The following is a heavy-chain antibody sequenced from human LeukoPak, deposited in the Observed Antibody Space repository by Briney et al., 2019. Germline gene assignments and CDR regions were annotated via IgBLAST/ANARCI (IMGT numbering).Heavy chain of an antibody. CDR3: ATGEYYGSGSYYYY. D-gene: IGHD3-10*01. J-gene: IGHJ4*02. CDR1: GGTFSSYA. Sequence: SVKVSCKASGGTFSSYAISWVRQAPGQGLEWMGRIIPIFGTANYAQKFQGRVTITTDESTSTAYMELSSLRSEDTAVYYCATGEYYGSGSYYYYWGQGTLVTVSS. V-gene: IGHV1-69*05. CDR2: IIPIFGTA.